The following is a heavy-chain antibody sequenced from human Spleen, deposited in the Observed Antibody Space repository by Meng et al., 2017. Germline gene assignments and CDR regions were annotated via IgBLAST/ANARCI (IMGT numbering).Heavy chain of an antibody. CDR1: ASAFEGYG. Sequence: VHQVQCGREVKKPGASVGVSCRASASAFEGYGISWVRQAPGQGGEGMGWFVNYGDTYPAPKFQGRVSMTTDIHTNTVFMELRSLTSDDTAVYYCARGTPGRSYCDYWGQGTLVTVSS. V-gene: IGHV1-18*01. D-gene: IGHD3-10*01. CDR2: FVNYGDT. CDR3: ARGTPGRSYCDY. J-gene: IGHJ4*02.